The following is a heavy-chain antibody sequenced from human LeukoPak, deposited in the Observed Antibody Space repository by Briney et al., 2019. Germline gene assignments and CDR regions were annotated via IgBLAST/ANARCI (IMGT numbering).Heavy chain of an antibody. Sequence: ASETLSLTCTVSGGSISSYYWSWLRQPQGKGWRGIGYIYYSGSTNYNPSLKSRVTISVDTSKNQFSLKLSSVTAADTAVYYCARDRGIPWDWFDPWGQGTLVTVSS. V-gene: IGHV4-59*01. CDR3: ARDRGIPWDWFDP. CDR1: GGSISSYY. CDR2: IYYSGST. D-gene: IGHD3-10*01. J-gene: IGHJ5*02.